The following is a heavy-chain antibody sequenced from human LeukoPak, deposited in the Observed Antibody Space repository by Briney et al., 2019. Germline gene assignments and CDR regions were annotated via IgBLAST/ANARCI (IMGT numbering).Heavy chain of an antibody. D-gene: IGHD2-15*01. J-gene: IGHJ4*02. CDR3: ATDGEYCSGGSCSFIDY. CDR1: GYTLTELS. V-gene: IGHV1-24*01. Sequence: ASVKVSCKVSGYTLTELSMHWVRQAPGKGLEWMGGFDPEDGETIYAQKFQGRVTMTEDTSTDTAYMELSSLRSEDTAVYYCATDGEYCSGGSCSFIDYWGQGTLVTVSS. CDR2: FDPEDGET.